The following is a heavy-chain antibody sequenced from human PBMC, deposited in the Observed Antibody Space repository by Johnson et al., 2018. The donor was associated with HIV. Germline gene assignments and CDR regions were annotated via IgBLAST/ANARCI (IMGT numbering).Heavy chain of an antibody. CDR3: ARVAYYYDSSDDDAFDI. D-gene: IGHD3-22*01. Sequence: QVKLVESGGGVVQPGRSLRLSCAASGFTFSSYAMHWVRQAPGKGLEWVAVIWYDGSNKYYADSVKGRFTISRDNSKNTLYLQMGGLRAEDMAVYYCARVAYYYDSSDDDAFDIWGQGTMVTVSS. CDR1: GFTFSSYA. CDR2: IWYDGSNK. J-gene: IGHJ3*02. V-gene: IGHV3-30*14.